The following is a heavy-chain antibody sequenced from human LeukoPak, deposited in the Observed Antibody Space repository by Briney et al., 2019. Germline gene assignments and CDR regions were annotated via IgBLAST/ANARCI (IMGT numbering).Heavy chain of an antibody. D-gene: IGHD3-3*01. CDR1: GFTFSSYW. V-gene: IGHV3-7*01. CDR2: IKQDGSEK. CDR3: AREAYYDFWSGYYQSYYGMDV. Sequence: GGSLRLSCAASGFTFSSYWMSWVRQAPGKGLEWVANIKQDGSEKYYVDSVKGRFTISGDNAKNSLYLQMNSLRAEDTAVYYCAREAYYDFWSGYYQSYYGMDVWGQGTTVTVSS. J-gene: IGHJ6*02.